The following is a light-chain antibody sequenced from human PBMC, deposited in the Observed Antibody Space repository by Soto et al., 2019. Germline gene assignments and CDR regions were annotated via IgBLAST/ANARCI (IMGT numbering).Light chain of an antibody. J-gene: IGKJ1*01. Sequence: EVVLTQSPATLSLSPGERATLSCRASQNVRTSLDWYQQKPGQAPRLLIYGASNRATGIPAMFSGSGSGTDFTITISSLEPEDFAVYYCQQHSHWPPWTFGQGTRVEIQ. CDR3: QQHSHWPPWT. V-gene: IGKV3-11*01. CDR2: GAS. CDR1: QNVRTS.